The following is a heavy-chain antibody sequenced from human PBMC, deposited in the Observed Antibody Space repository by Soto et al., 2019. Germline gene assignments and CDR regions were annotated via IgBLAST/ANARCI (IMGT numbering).Heavy chain of an antibody. CDR1: GVTFSSYA. Sequence: QVQLVQSGAEVKKPGSSVKVSCKASGVTFSSYAISWVRQAPGQGLEWMGGIIPIFGTANYAQKFQGRVTITADESTSTAYMELSSLRSEDTAVYYCARDHYAAVAGTGVLDYWGQGTLVTVSS. V-gene: IGHV1-69*01. D-gene: IGHD6-19*01. J-gene: IGHJ4*02. CDR3: ARDHYAAVAGTGVLDY. CDR2: IIPIFGTA.